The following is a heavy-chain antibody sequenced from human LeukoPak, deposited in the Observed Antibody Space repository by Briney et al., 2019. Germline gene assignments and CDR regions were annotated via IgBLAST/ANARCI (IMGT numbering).Heavy chain of an antibody. CDR1: GFTLKNYW. CDR3: ARDTYNYDTSGYGLGY. D-gene: IGHD3-22*01. J-gene: IGHJ4*02. V-gene: IGHV3-7*01. CDR2: IKQDGSEK. Sequence: GGSLRLSCAASGFTLKNYWMSWVRQAPGKGLEWVANIKQDGSEKNYVDSVKGRFTISRDNAKNSLYLQVSSPRAEDTAVYYCARDTYNYDTSGYGLGYWGQGTLVTVSS.